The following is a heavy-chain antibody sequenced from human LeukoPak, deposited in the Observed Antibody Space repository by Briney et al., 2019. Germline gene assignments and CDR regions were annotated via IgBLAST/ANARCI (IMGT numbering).Heavy chain of an antibody. J-gene: IGHJ6*02. CDR2: IYYSGST. CDR1: GGSISSHY. CDR3: ARRFLTGMDV. D-gene: IGHD4/OR15-4a*01. V-gene: IGHV4-59*08. Sequence: SETLSLTCTVSGGSISSHYWSWIRQPPGKGLEWIGYIYYSGSTNYNPSLKSRVTISVDTSKNQFSLKLSSVTAADTAVYYCARRFLTGMDVWGQGTTVTVSS.